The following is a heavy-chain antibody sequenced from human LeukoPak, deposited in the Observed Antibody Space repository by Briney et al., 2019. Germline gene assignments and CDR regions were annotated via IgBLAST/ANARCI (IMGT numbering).Heavy chain of an antibody. CDR2: ITSSSSYT. CDR1: GFTFTTYN. CDR3: ARDVAAAASNFDY. J-gene: IGHJ4*02. Sequence: GGSLRLSCAASGFTFTTYNMNWVRQAPGKRLEWVSSITSSSSYTFYADSVKGRFTISRDNAKNSLYLQMNSLRAEDTAVYYCARDVAAAASNFDYWGQGTLVTVSS. D-gene: IGHD6-13*01. V-gene: IGHV3-21*01.